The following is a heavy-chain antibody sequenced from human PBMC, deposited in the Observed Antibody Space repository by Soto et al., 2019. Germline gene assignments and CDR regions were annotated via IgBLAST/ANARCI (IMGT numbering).Heavy chain of an antibody. CDR1: GFTFTSSA. CDR3: EGDVADTEGFDF. J-gene: IGHJ4*02. CDR2: IVVGSGNT. V-gene: IGHV1-58*01. Sequence: AVQVSCTASGFTFTSSAVQWVRQARGQRLEWIGWIVVGSGNTNYAQKFQERVTITRDMSTSTAYMEKSNLRSEDTAGYYCEGDVADTEGFDFWSKRTLVIVSS.